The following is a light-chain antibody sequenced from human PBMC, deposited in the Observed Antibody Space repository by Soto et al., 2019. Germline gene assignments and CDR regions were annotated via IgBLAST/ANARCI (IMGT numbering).Light chain of an antibody. CDR1: QSISSY. Sequence: DIQMTQSPSSLSASVGDRVTITCRASQSISSYLNWYQQKPGKAPKLLIYAASSLQIGVPSRFSGSGSGTAFTLTISSLQPEDFATYYCQQSYSTPTFGGGTNVEIK. V-gene: IGKV1-39*01. CDR2: AAS. CDR3: QQSYSTPT. J-gene: IGKJ4*01.